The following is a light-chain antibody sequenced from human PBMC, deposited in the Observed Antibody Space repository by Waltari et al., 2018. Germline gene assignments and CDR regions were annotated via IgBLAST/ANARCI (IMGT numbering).Light chain of an antibody. CDR2: SNN. Sequence: QSVLTQLPSESGTPGQGVTNSCSGSSYHIEMNTVNGYQQHPGTTPKLLIYSNNQRPSGFPYRFSGSKSGTSASLAISGLQSEDEADYYCAAWDDSLNGWVFGGGTKLTVL. V-gene: IGLV1-44*01. J-gene: IGLJ3*02. CDR3: AAWDDSLNGWV. CDR1: SYHIEMNT.